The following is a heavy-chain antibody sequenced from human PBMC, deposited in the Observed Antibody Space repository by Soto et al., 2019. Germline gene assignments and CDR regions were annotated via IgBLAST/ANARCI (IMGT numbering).Heavy chain of an antibody. CDR2: IYYSGRT. V-gene: IGHV4-39*01. CDR3: ARQDIVDTFRRSLGGMDD. D-gene: IGHD5-12*01. CDR1: GGSISSSSYY. J-gene: IGHJ6*02. Sequence: SETLSLTCTVSGGSISSSSYYWGWIRQPPGKGLEWIGSIYYSGRTNYNPSLKKRVTISVDTSKNHISLKLSSMTAAHTHVYYCARQDIVDTFRRSLGGMDDWGQGTTVTVSS.